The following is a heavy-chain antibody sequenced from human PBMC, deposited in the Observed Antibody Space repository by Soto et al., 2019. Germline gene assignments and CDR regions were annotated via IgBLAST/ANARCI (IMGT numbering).Heavy chain of an antibody. CDR3: ARGFGTAS. Sequence: EVRLVESGGGLVQPGGSLRLSCVASGFTFSTYWMAGVRQAPGKGLEWVANIKQDGSEKYYVDSVKGRFTISRDNAKSSLYLQMNSLRAEDTAVYYCARGFGTASWGQGALVTVSS. CDR1: GFTFSTYW. CDR2: IKQDGSEK. D-gene: IGHD2-8*02. J-gene: IGHJ5*02. V-gene: IGHV3-7*01.